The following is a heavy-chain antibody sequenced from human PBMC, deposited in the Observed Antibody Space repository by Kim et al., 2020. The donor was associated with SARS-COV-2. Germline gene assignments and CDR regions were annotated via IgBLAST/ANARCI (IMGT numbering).Heavy chain of an antibody. Sequence: ASVKVSCKASGYTFTGYYMHWVRQAPGQGLEWMGRINPNSGGTNYAQKFQGRVTMTRDTSISTAYMELSRLRSDDTAVYYCARVRLAAADFDPWGQGTLVTVSS. CDR1: GYTFTGYY. D-gene: IGHD6-13*01. CDR3: ARVRLAAADFDP. V-gene: IGHV1-2*06. J-gene: IGHJ5*02. CDR2: INPNSGGT.